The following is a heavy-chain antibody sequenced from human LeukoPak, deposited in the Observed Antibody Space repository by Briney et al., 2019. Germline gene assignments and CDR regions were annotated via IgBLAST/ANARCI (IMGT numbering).Heavy chain of an antibody. CDR2: IIPIFGTA. Sequence: ASVKVSCKASGGTFSSYAISWVRQAPGQGLEWMGGIIPIFGTANYAQKFQGRVTITADESTSTAYMELSSLRSEDTAVYNCAREDRRFGELPDYWGQGTLVAVSS. V-gene: IGHV1-69*13. J-gene: IGHJ4*02. CDR3: AREDRRFGELPDY. D-gene: IGHD3-10*01. CDR1: GGTFSSYA.